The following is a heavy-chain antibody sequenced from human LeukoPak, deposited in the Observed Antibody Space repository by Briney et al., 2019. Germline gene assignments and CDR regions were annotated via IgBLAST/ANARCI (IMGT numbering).Heavy chain of an antibody. D-gene: IGHD3-22*01. CDR1: GYTFTGYY. Sequence: ASVKVSCKASGYTFTGYYIHWVRQAPGQGLEWMGRINPNNGGTNYAQKFQGRVTMTRDMSMSTDYMELSRLRSVDTAVYYCAGEDNSSGYRPFDIWGQGTMVTVSS. V-gene: IGHV1-2*06. J-gene: IGHJ3*02. CDR2: INPNNGGT. CDR3: AGEDNSSGYRPFDI.